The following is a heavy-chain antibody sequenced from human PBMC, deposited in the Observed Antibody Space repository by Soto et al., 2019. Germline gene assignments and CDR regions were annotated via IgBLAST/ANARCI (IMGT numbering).Heavy chain of an antibody. J-gene: IGHJ4*02. D-gene: IGHD6-13*01. CDR3: ARDRFQGRAAGILDY. CDR1: GFTFSSYG. V-gene: IGHV3-33*01. CDR2: IWYDGSNK. Sequence: QVQLVESGGGVVQPGRSLRLSCAASGFTFSSYGMHWVRQAPGKGLEWVAVIWYDGSNKYYADSVKGRFTISRDNSKNTLYLQMNSLRAEDTAVYYCARDRFQGRAAGILDYWGQGTLVTVSS.